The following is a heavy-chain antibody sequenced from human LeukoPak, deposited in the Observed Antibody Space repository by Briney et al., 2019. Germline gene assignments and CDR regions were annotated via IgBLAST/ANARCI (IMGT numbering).Heavy chain of an antibody. V-gene: IGHV3-23*01. CDR1: GFTFSSYG. CDR2: ISDGGSDT. J-gene: IGHJ4*02. CDR3: AKRVPYSSSSVYFDF. D-gene: IGHD6-6*01. Sequence: PGGSLRLSCAASGFTFSSYGMNRVRQAPGKGLEWVSAISDGGSDTFYADSVKGRFAISRDNSKNTLFLQMNSLRAEDTAVYYCAKRVPYSSSSVYFDFWGQGTLVTVSS.